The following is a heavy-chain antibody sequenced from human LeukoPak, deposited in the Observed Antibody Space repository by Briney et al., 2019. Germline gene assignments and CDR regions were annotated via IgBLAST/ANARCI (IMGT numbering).Heavy chain of an antibody. J-gene: IGHJ4*02. V-gene: IGHV4-30-4*08. CDR2: IYYSGST. CDR1: GGSISSGDYY. Sequence: SQTLSLTCTVSGGSISSGDYYWSWIRQPPGKGLEWIGYIYYSGSTYYNPSLKRRVTISVDTSKNQFSLKLSSVTAADTAVYYCARVCSTSCYSGNAYYFDYWGQGTLVTVSS. D-gene: IGHD2-2*01. CDR3: ARVCSTSCYSGNAYYFDY.